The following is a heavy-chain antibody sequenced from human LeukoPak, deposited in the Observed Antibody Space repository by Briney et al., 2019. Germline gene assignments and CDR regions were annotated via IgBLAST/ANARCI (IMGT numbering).Heavy chain of an antibody. CDR3: ARGPHIRTYDRDNWFDP. J-gene: IGHJ5*02. CDR2: INPNGINT. CDR1: GYIFTNYY. Sequence: GASVKVSCKASGYIFTNYYMHWVRQAPGQGLEWMGIINPNGINTNYAQNFQGRVTMTRDMSTNTIYMELSSLRSEDTADYYCARGPHIRTYDRDNWFDPWGQGTLVTVSS. V-gene: IGHV1-46*01. D-gene: IGHD3-3*01.